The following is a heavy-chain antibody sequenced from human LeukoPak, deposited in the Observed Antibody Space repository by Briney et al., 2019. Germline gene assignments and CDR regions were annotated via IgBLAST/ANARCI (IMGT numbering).Heavy chain of an antibody. CDR2: ISAYDGNT. J-gene: IGHJ4*02. CDR3: ARDGYGSGKGFFDY. V-gene: IGHV1-18*04. CDR1: GYTFISYG. D-gene: IGHD3-10*01. Sequence: ASVKVSCKASGYTFISYGFSWVRQAPGQGLEWMGWISAYDGNTNSAQKFQGRVIMTTDTSASTAHMELRSLRPDDTAVYYCARDGYGSGKGFFDYWGQGTLVTVSS.